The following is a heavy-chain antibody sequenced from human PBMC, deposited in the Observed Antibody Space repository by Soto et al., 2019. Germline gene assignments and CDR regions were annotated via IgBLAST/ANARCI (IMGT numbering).Heavy chain of an antibody. V-gene: IGHV4-39*01. CDR3: ARREQQPYFDY. Sequence: QLQLQESRPGLVKPSETLSLTCTVSGGSISSSSYYWGWIRQPPGQGLEWIGSIYYSGSTYYNPSLKSRVTISVDTSKNQFSLKLSSVTAADTAVYDCARREQQPYFDYWGQGTLVSVSS. D-gene: IGHD6-13*01. CDR1: GGSISSSSYY. J-gene: IGHJ4*02. CDR2: IYYSGST.